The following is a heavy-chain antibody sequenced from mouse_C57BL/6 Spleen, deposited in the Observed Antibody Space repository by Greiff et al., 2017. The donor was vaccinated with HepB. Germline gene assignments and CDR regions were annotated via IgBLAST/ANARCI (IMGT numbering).Heavy chain of an antibody. CDR3: ARGGLQGYAMDY. CDR1: GYAFSSSW. V-gene: IGHV1-82*01. J-gene: IGHJ4*01. CDR2: IYPGDGDT. D-gene: IGHD2-2*01. Sequence: QVQLKESGPELVKPGASVKISCKASGYAFSSSWMNWVKQRPGKGLEWIGRIYPGDGDTNYNGKFKGKATLTADKSSSTAYMQLSSLTSEDSAVYFCARGGLQGYAMDYWGQGTSVTVSS.